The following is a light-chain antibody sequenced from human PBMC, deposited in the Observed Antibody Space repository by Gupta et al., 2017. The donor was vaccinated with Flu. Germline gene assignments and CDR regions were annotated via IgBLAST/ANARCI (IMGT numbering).Light chain of an antibody. CDR2: WAS. V-gene: IGKV4-1*01. CDR1: QSVLYSSNNKNY. CDR3: QQYYSTPPYT. J-gene: IGKJ2*01. Sequence: LGERATINCKSSQSVLYSSNNKNYLAWYQQKAGQPPKLLFYWASTRESGVPDRCSGRGSGTNFTLTISTLQAEDVAIYYCQQYYSTPPYTFGQGTKLEIK.